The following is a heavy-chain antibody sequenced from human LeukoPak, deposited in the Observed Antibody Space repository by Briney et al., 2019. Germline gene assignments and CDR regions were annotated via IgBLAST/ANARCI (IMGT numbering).Heavy chain of an antibody. CDR3: AREKMSCYGSGSYYDY. CDR1: GGSVSSGSYY. D-gene: IGHD3-10*01. V-gene: IGHV4-61*01. Sequence: SETLSLTCTVSGGSVSSGSYYWSWIRQPPGKGLEWIGYIYYSGSTNYNPSLKSRVTISVDTSKNQFSLKLSSVTAADTAVYYCAREKMSCYGSGSYYDYWGQGTLVTVSS. J-gene: IGHJ4*02. CDR2: IYYSGST.